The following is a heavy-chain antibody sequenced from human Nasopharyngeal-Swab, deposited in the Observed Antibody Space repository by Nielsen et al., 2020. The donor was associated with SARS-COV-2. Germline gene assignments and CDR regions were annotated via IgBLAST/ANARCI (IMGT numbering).Heavy chain of an antibody. Sequence: SLKISCAASGFTFSSYAMHWVRQAPGKGLEWVSGISWNSGSIGHADSVKGRFTISRDNAKNSLYLQMNSLRAEDTALYYCATDATSYYYYGMDVWGQGTTVTVSS. CDR2: ISWNSGSI. V-gene: IGHV3-9*01. D-gene: IGHD1-26*01. J-gene: IGHJ6*02. CDR1: GFTFSSYA. CDR3: ATDATSYYYYGMDV.